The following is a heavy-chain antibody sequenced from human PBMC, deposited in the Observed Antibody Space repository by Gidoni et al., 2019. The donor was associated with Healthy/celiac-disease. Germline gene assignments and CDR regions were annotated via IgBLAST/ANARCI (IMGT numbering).Heavy chain of an antibody. J-gene: IGHJ6*02. CDR2: IWYDGSNK. CDR3: ARERDYDFWSGSDPIYYYYYGMDV. CDR1: GFTFSSYG. D-gene: IGHD3-3*01. Sequence: QVQLVESGGGVVQPGRSLRLSCAASGFTFSSYGMHWVRQAPGKGLEWVAVIWYDGSNKYYADSVKGRFTISRDNSKNTLYLQRNSLRAEDTAVYYCARERDYDFWSGSDPIYYYYYGMDVWGQGTTVTVSS. V-gene: IGHV3-33*01.